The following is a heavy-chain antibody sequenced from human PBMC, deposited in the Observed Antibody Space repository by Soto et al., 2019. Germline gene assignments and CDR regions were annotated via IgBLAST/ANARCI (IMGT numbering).Heavy chain of an antibody. V-gene: IGHV1-18*01. CDR1: GGTFSSYA. D-gene: IGHD1-26*01. CDR2: ISAYNGNT. Sequence: ASVKVSCKASGGTFSSYAISWVRQAPGQGLEWMGGISAYNGNTNYAQKLQGRVTMTTDTSTSTAYMELRSLRSDDTAMYYCARTVGATYAFDIWGQGTMVTVSS. J-gene: IGHJ3*02. CDR3: ARTVGATYAFDI.